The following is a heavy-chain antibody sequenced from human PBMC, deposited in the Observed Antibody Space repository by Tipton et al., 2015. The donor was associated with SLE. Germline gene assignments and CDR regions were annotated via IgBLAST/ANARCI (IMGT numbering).Heavy chain of an antibody. J-gene: IGHJ4*02. CDR2: ISGSGGTT. Sequence: SLRLSCLASGFSFSNYAMNWVRQAPGKGLVWVSGISGSGGTTNYADSVKGRFTISRDNSNNTLYLQTNSLRAEDTAVYYCAKGRTYFDSWGQGTLVTVSS. V-gene: IGHV3-23*01. CDR3: AKGRTYFDS. CDR1: GFSFSNYA.